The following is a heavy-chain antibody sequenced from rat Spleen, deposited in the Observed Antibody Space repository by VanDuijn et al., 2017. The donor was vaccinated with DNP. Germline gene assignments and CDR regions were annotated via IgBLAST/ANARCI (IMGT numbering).Heavy chain of an antibody. D-gene: IGHD1-11*01. Sequence: EVQLQESGPGLVRPSQSLSLSCSVTGSSISSNYWGWVRKFPGNKMEWMGYITYGGGTRYNPSLKSRISIIRDTSKNQFFLQLNSVTTEDTATYYCARLRDWYFDFWGPGTMVTVSS. J-gene: IGHJ1*01. CDR2: ITYGGGT. CDR3: ARLRDWYFDF. V-gene: IGHV3-1*01. CDR1: GSSISSNY.